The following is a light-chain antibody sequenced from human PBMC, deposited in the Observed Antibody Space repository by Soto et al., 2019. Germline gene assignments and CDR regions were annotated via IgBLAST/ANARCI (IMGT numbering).Light chain of an antibody. J-gene: IGLJ2*01. CDR1: SGHSSYA. CDR3: QTWGTDIVV. CDR2: LNSDGSH. Sequence: QTVVTQSPSASASLGASVKLTCTLSSGHSSYAIAWHQQQPEKGPRYLMKLNSDGSHSKGDGIPDRFSGSSSGAERYLTISRLQSEDEADYYCQTWGTDIVVFGGGTKLTVL. V-gene: IGLV4-69*01.